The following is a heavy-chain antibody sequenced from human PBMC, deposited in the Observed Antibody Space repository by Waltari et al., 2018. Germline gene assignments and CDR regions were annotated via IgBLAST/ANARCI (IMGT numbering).Heavy chain of an antibody. J-gene: IGHJ4*02. V-gene: IGHV1-18*01. Sequence: QVQLVQSGAEVKKPGASVKVSCKASGYTFTSYGISWVRQAPGQGLEWMGWISAYNGNTNYAQKLQGRVTMTTDTSTSTAYMELRSLRSDDTAVYYCARDPTITMIVVVPRGIDYWGQGTLVTVSS. CDR1: GYTFTSYG. CDR2: ISAYNGNT. CDR3: ARDPTITMIVVVPRGIDY. D-gene: IGHD3-22*01.